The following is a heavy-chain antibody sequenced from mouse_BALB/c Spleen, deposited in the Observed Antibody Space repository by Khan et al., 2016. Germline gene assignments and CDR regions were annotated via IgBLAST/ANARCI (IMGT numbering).Heavy chain of an antibody. CDR3: ARLHYYGYMDY. Sequence: ELKLLESGGGLVQPGGSLKLSCAASAFAFSRYWMSWVRQAPGKGLEWIGEINPDSSTINYTPSLKDKFIISRDNAKNTLYLQMSKVRSEDTALYFCARLHYYGYMDYWGQGTTLTVSS. J-gene: IGHJ2*01. V-gene: IGHV4-1*02. D-gene: IGHD1-2*01. CDR2: INPDSSTI. CDR1: AFAFSRYW.